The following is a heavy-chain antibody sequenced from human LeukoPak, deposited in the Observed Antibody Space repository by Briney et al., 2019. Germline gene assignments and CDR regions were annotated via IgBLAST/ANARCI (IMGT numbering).Heavy chain of an antibody. Sequence: GASVKVSCKASGYTFTSYGISWVRQAPGQGLEWMGWISAYNGNTNYAQKLQGRVTMTTDTSTSTAYTELRSLRSDDTAVYYCARDPGMRYSSSWQDYWGQGTLVTVSS. CDR1: GYTFTSYG. CDR2: ISAYNGNT. J-gene: IGHJ4*02. CDR3: ARDPGMRYSSSWQDY. D-gene: IGHD6-13*01. V-gene: IGHV1-18*01.